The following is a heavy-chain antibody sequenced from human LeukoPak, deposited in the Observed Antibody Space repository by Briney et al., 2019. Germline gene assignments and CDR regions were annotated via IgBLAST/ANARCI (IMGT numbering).Heavy chain of an antibody. D-gene: IGHD1-1*01. CDR2: ISYDGSNK. Sequence: PGGSLRLSCAASGFTFSSYAMHWVRQAPGKGLEWVAVISYDGSNKYYADSVKGRFTISRDNSKNTLYLQMDSLRAEDTAVYYCARNEGGLAWGQGTLVTVSS. V-gene: IGHV3-30*01. CDR3: ARNEGGLA. CDR1: GFTFSSYA. J-gene: IGHJ5*02.